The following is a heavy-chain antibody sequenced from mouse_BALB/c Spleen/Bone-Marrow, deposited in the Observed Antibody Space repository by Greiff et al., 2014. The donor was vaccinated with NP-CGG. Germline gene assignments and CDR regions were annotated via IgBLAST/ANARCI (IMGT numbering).Heavy chain of an antibody. Sequence: QVQLQQPGAELVKPGASVKLSCRVSGYTFTNYLVYWVKQRPGQGLEWIGEINPSNDTPNFNEKFKSKATLTVDKSSSTAYMQLSSLTSEDSAVYYCTRSGYYGYGWYFDVWGAGTTVTVSS. D-gene: IGHD1-2*01. CDR2: INPSNDTP. V-gene: IGHV1S81*02. CDR3: TRSGYYGYGWYFDV. J-gene: IGHJ1*01. CDR1: GYTFTNYL.